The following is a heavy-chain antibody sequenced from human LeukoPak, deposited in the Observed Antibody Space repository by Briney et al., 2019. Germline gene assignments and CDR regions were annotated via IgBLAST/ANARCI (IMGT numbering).Heavy chain of an antibody. CDR3: ARDKSAVAGNEDAFDI. Sequence: PGGSLRLSCAASGFTFSDYYMSWIRQAPGKGLEWVSYISSSGSTIYYADSVKGRFTISRDNAKNSLYLQMNSLRAEDTAVNYCARDKSAVAGNEDAFDIWGQGTMVTVSS. CDR1: GFTFSDYY. CDR2: ISSSGSTI. J-gene: IGHJ3*02. D-gene: IGHD6-19*01. V-gene: IGHV3-11*04.